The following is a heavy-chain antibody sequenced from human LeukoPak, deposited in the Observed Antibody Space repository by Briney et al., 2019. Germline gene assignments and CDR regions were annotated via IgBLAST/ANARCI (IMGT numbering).Heavy chain of an antibody. D-gene: IGHD2/OR15-2a*01. CDR2: ISGSGDST. Sequence: GGSLRLSCAASGFTFSSYAMSWVRQAPGRGLEWVSSISGSGDSTFYADSVKGRFTISRDNSRNTLYLQVNSLRAEDTAVYYCAKAAETFYDGPDIWGQGTMVTVSS. CDR3: AKAAETFYDGPDI. V-gene: IGHV3-23*01. CDR1: GFTFSSYA. J-gene: IGHJ3*02.